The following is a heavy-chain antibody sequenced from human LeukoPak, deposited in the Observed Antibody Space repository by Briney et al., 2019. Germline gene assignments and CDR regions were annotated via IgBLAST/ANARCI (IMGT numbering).Heavy chain of an antibody. V-gene: IGHV4-59*08. CDR3: ARQNPSVNYYDY. Sequence: SETLSLTCTVSGGSISSYYWSWIRQPPGKGLEWIGYTYYSGSTNYNPSLKSRVTISVDTSKNQFSLKLSSVTAADTAVYYCARQNPSVNYYDYWGQGTLVTISS. CDR2: TYYSGST. J-gene: IGHJ4*02. CDR1: GGSISSYY.